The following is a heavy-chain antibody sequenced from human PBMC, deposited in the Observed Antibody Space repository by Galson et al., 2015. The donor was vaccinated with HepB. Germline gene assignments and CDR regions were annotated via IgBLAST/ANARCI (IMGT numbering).Heavy chain of an antibody. Sequence: SVKVSCKASGYTFTSYGISWVRQAPGQGLEWMGWISAYNGNTNYAQKLQGRVTMTTDTSTSTAYMELSSLRSEDTAVYYCASSIAVVDAFDIWGQGTMVTVSS. J-gene: IGHJ3*02. CDR3: ASSIAVVDAFDI. D-gene: IGHD6-19*01. CDR1: GYTFTSYG. CDR2: ISAYNGNT. V-gene: IGHV1-18*04.